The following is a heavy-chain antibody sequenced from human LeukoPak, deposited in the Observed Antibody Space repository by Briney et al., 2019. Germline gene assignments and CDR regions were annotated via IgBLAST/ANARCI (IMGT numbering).Heavy chain of an antibody. J-gene: IGHJ6*03. CDR3: AKDWGYCSGGSCYSYFYMDV. V-gene: IGHV3-23*01. D-gene: IGHD2-15*01. Sequence: GGSLRLPCAASGFTFSNYAMSWVRQAPGKGLEWVSAISGSGGSTYYADSVKGRFTISRDNSKNTLYLQMNSLRAEDTAVYYCAKDWGYCSGGSCYSYFYMDVWGKGTTVTVSS. CDR2: ISGSGGST. CDR1: GFTFSNYA.